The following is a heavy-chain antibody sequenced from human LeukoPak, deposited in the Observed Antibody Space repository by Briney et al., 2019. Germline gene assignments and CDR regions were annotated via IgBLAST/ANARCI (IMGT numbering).Heavy chain of an antibody. D-gene: IGHD3-3*01. CDR1: GFTFSSYW. V-gene: IGHV3-74*01. CDR2: INSDGSST. Sequence: PGGSLRLSCAASGFTFSSYWMHWVRQAPGKGLVWASRINSDGSSTSYADSVKGRFTISRDNAKNALYLQMNSLRAEDTAVYYCASYRGDFWSGYYSNWFDPWGQGTLVTVSS. CDR3: ASYRGDFWSGYYSNWFDP. J-gene: IGHJ5*02.